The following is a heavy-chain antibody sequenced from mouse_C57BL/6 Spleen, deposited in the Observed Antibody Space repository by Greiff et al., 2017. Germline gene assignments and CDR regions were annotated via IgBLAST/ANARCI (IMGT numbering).Heavy chain of an antibody. V-gene: IGHV1-62-2*01. D-gene: IGHD2-4*01. CDR1: GYTFTEYT. J-gene: IGHJ2*01. CDR2: FYPGSGSI. Sequence: QVQLQQSGAELVKPGASVKLSCKASGYTFTEYTIHWVKQRSGQGLEWIGWFYPGSGSIKYNEKFKDKATLTADKSSSTVYMELSRLTSEDSAVXFCARHGGDYYDYDEDYFDYWGQGTTLTVSS. CDR3: ARHGGDYYDYDEDYFDY.